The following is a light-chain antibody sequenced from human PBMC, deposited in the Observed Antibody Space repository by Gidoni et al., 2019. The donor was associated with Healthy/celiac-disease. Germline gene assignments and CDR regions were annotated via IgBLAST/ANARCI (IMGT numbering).Light chain of an antibody. Sequence: EIALTQSTATLSLSPGERATLSCLASQSVSSYLAWYQQKPGQAPRLLIYDASNRATGIPARFSGSGSGTDFTLTISSLEPEDFAVYYCQQRSNWPPRYTFGQXTKLEIK. J-gene: IGKJ2*01. CDR1: QSVSSY. CDR3: QQRSNWPPRYT. V-gene: IGKV3-11*01. CDR2: DAS.